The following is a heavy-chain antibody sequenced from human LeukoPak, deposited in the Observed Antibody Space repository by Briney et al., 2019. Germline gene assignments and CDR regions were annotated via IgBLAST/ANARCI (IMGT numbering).Heavy chain of an antibody. J-gene: IGHJ3*02. V-gene: IGHV3-30*18. Sequence: PGGSLRLSCAASGFTFSSYGMHWVRQAPGKGLEWVAVISYDGSNKYYADSVKGRFTISRDNSKNTLYLQMNSLRAEDTAVYYSAKDMAYYYDSSGYLLFGAFDIWGQGTMVTVSS. CDR3: AKDMAYYYDSSGYLLFGAFDI. CDR1: GFTFSSYG. CDR2: ISYDGSNK. D-gene: IGHD3-22*01.